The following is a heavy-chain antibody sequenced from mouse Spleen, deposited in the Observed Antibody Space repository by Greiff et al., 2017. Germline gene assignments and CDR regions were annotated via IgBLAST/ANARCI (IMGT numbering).Heavy chain of an antibody. CDR3: ARRDYGSSFFAY. J-gene: IGHJ3*01. Sequence: EVKLMESGGGLVKPGGSLKLSCAASGFTFSSYAMSWVRQTPEKRLEWVATISSGGSYTYYPDSVKGRFTISRDNAKNTLYLQMSSLRSEDTAMYYCARRDYGSSFFAYWGQGTLVTVSA. CDR1: GFTFSSYA. CDR2: ISSGGSYT. D-gene: IGHD1-1*01. V-gene: IGHV5-9-1*01.